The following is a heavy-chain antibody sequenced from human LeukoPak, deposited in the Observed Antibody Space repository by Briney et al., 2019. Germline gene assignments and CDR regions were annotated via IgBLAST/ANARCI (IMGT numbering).Heavy chain of an antibody. D-gene: IGHD5-18*01. J-gene: IGHJ4*02. V-gene: IGHV1-69*13. CDR3: ARGTDTLDY. CDR1: GGTFSSYA. CDR2: IIPIFGTT. Sequence: LWASVKVSCKASGGTFSSYAINWVRQAPGQGLEWMGGIIPIFGTTNYAQKFQGRVTITADDSTSTAYMELSSLRSDDTAVYYCARGTDTLDYWGQGTLVTVSS.